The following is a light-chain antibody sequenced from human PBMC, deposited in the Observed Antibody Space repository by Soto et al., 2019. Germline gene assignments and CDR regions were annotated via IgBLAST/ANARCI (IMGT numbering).Light chain of an antibody. CDR2: DXS. V-gene: IGKV1-5*01. Sequence: DIQMTQSPSTLASSVGDRVTITXRASHSITSWLAWYQQKAGXPPKXXXYDXSSLESGVPSRLSGSGSGTEFTLPISSLQPDDFATYYCQQYNSYSWTFGQGTKVDIK. CDR1: HSITSW. CDR3: QQYNSYSWT. J-gene: IGKJ1*01.